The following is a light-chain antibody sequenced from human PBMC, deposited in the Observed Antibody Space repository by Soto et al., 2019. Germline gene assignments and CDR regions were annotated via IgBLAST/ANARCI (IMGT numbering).Light chain of an antibody. CDR1: SSNIGSNY. Sequence: QSVLTQPPSASGTPGPRVTISCSGSSSNIGSNYVYWYQHLPGTAPKLLTFRNNQRPSGVPDRFSGSQSGTSASLAISGLRSEDEADYYCAAWDDSLSGVVFGGGTKLTVL. CDR3: AAWDDSLSGVV. V-gene: IGLV1-47*01. J-gene: IGLJ2*01. CDR2: RNN.